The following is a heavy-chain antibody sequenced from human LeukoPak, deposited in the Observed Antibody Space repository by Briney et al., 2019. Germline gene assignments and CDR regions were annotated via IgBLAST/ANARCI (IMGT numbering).Heavy chain of an antibody. Sequence: GGSLRLSCAASGVSFDDYAMHWVRQAPGKGLEWVSLISGDGGSTHYADSVKGRFTISRDNSKNSLYLQMNSLRTEDTALYYCAKALYPSDYYDSSGLPYGMDVWGQGTTVTVSS. CDR3: AKALYPSDYYDSSGLPYGMDV. V-gene: IGHV3-43*02. J-gene: IGHJ6*02. CDR2: ISGDGGST. D-gene: IGHD3-22*01. CDR1: GVSFDDYA.